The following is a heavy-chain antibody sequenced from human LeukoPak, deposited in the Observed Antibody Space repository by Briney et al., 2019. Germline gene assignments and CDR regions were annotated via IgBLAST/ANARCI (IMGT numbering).Heavy chain of an antibody. CDR3: TTDQAF. J-gene: IGHJ4*02. CDR1: GFTFTNAW. Sequence: GGSLRLSCAASGFTFTNAWMSWVREAPGKGLEWVGRITSKTDGGATDYAAPVKGRFTISRDDSKNTLYLQMNSLKTVDTAVYYCTTDQAFWGQGTLVTVSS. CDR2: ITSKTDGGAT. V-gene: IGHV3-15*01.